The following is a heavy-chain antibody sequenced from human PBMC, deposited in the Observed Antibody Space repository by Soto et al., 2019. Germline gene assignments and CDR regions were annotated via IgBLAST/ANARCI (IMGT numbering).Heavy chain of an antibody. J-gene: IGHJ5*02. D-gene: IGHD1-26*01. CDR2: IYYSGST. CDR1: GGSISSGGNY. Sequence: SETLSLTCTVSGGSISSGGNYWGWIRLPKGKGLEWIGSIYYSGSTYYNPSLKSRVTISVDTSKNQFSLKLSSVTAADTAVYYCATQEVGGSYVYTFDPWGQGTLVTVSS. V-gene: IGHV4-39*01. CDR3: ATQEVGGSYVYTFDP.